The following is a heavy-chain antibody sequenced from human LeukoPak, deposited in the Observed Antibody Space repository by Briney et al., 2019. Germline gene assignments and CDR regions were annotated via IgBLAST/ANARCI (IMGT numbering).Heavy chain of an antibody. J-gene: IGHJ4*02. Sequence: GASVKVSCKASGYTFTGYYMRWVRQAPGQGLEWMGWINPNSGGTNYAQKFQGRVTMTRDTSISTAYMELSRLRSDDTAVHYCARKVSWLGYCSSTSCQVPFFDYWGQGTLVTVSS. CDR2: INPNSGGT. V-gene: IGHV1-2*02. CDR1: GYTFTGYY. CDR3: ARKVSWLGYCSSTSCQVPFFDY. D-gene: IGHD2-2*01.